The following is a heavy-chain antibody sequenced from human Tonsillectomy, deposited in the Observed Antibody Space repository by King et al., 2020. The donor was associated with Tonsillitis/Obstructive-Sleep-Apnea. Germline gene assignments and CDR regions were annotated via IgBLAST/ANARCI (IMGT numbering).Heavy chain of an antibody. CDR1: GGSISSYY. CDR2: IYYSGST. V-gene: IGHV4-59*01. CDR3: ARGEAYYDSSGYYYIDP. D-gene: IGHD3-22*01. J-gene: IGHJ5*02. Sequence: VQLQESGPGLVKPSETLSLTCTVSGGSISSYYWSWIRQPPGKGLEWIGYIYYSGSTNYNPSLKSRVTISVDTSKNQFSLKLSSVPAADTAVYYCARGEAYYDSSGYYYIDPWGQGTLVTVSS.